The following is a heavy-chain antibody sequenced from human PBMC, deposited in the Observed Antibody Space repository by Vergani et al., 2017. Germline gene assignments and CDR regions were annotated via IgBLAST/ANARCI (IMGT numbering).Heavy chain of an antibody. J-gene: IGHJ6*02. D-gene: IGHD1-1*01. V-gene: IGHV3-11*04. Sequence: LEESGGGSVKPGGSLRLSCAASGFKFSDHYMSWIRQARGKGRGWGSYISPGASTVTYTDPVTGRFTVSRDNDNNSLTLDMTTLRVEDTAVYYCAKNPXISTTRHYYAMDVWGQGTTVTVSS. CDR1: GFKFSDHY. CDR3: AKNPXISTTRHYYAMDV. CDR2: ISPGASTV.